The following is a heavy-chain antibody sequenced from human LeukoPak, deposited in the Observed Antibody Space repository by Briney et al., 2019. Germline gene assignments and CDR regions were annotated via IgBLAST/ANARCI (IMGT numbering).Heavy chain of an antibody. CDR2: IRSKANSYTT. D-gene: IGHD2-2*01. CDR1: GFTFSGSA. J-gene: IGHJ6*03. Sequence: GGSLRLSCAASGFTFSGSAMHWVRQASGKGLEWVGRIRSKANSYTTAYAASVKGRFTISRDDSKNTAYLQMNSLKTEDTAVYYGTRHGEDIVVVPAADGGYYYYYMDVWGKGTTVTVSS. CDR3: TRHGEDIVVVPAADGGYYYYYMDV. V-gene: IGHV3-73*01.